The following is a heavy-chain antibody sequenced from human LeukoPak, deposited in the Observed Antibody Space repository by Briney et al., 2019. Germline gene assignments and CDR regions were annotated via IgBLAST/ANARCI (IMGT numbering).Heavy chain of an antibody. Sequence: SETLSLTCAVSDDSITMYYWTWIRQPPGKGLEWIGYVDHTGSTNFNPSLNGRASISRDTSKNLFSLRLRSVTAADTGVYFCARGRVSSSTWYSTYYYYFYMDVWGKGTTVTVSS. CDR1: DDSITMYY. CDR2: VDHTGST. CDR3: ARGRVSSSTWYSTYYYYFYMDV. V-gene: IGHV4-59*01. D-gene: IGHD1-1*01. J-gene: IGHJ6*03.